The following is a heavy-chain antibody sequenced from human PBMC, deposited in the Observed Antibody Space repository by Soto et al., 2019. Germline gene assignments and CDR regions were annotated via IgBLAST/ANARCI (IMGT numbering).Heavy chain of an antibody. D-gene: IGHD2-15*01. V-gene: IGHV4-59*01. CDR3: ARGHCSGGSCYSGASVFDY. Sequence: SETLSLTCTVSGGSISSYYWSWIRQPPGKGLEWIGYIYYSGSTNYNPSLKSRVTISVDTSKNQFSLKLSSVTAADTAVYYCARGHCSGGSCYSGASVFDYWGQGTLVTVSS. CDR2: IYYSGST. J-gene: IGHJ4*02. CDR1: GGSISSYY.